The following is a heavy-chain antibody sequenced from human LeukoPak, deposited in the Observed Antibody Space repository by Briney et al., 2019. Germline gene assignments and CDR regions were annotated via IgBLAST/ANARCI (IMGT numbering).Heavy chain of an antibody. CDR1: GGSISSSSYY. V-gene: IGHV4-39*01. CDR3: ARADKGYNSSGYLDY. D-gene: IGHD3-22*01. J-gene: IGHJ4*02. CDR2: IYYSGST. Sequence: PSETLSLTCTVSGGSISSSSYYWGWLRQPPGKGREWVGSIYYSGSTYYTPSLKSRVTIAVDTSKNQFSLKLRSVTAVDTAVYYCARADKGYNSSGYLDYWGQGTLVTVSS.